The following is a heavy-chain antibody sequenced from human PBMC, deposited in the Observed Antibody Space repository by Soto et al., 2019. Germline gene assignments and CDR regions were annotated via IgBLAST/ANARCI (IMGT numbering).Heavy chain of an antibody. CDR1: VFTFNTYG. V-gene: IGHV3-33*01. Sequence: SWWSLRLSCSASVFTFNTYGMHWLRQAPGKGLEWVAVIWYDGSYKYYADAVKGRFTISRDNSRKTMYLQMNSLRAEDTAVYFCARIDCTGGSCRPYSYYDMDVWGQGTTVTVSS. CDR2: IWYDGSYK. D-gene: IGHD2-15*01. CDR3: ARIDCTGGSCRPYSYYDMDV. J-gene: IGHJ6*02.